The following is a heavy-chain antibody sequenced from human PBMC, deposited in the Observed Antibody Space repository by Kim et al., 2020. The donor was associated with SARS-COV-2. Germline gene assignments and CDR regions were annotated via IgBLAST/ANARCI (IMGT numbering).Heavy chain of an antibody. CDR1: GFSLSNTA. CDR3: AKDMWDYSGMDA. Sequence: GGSLRLSCAVSGFSLSNTAMNWVRQAPGKGLEGVSAISGNGSDTYYGDSVKGRLTISRDTSTNTLHLQMNSLRAEDTAVYYCAKDMWDYSGMDAWGQGTT. J-gene: IGHJ6*02. V-gene: IGHV3-23*01. CDR2: ISGNGSDT. D-gene: IGHD1-26*01.